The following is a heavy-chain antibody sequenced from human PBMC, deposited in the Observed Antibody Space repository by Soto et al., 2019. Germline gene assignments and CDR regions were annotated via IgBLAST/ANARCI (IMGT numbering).Heavy chain of an antibody. D-gene: IGHD3-10*01. CDR2: MNPNSGNT. J-gene: IGHJ3*02. Sequence: QVQLVQSGAEVKKPGASVKVSCKASGYTFTSYDINWVRQATRQGLEWMGWMNPNSGNTGYAQKFQGRVTMTRNTSISTAYMELSSLRSEDTAVYYCARGINYYDSGDDAFDIWGQGTLVIVSS. V-gene: IGHV1-8*01. CDR3: ARGINYYDSGDDAFDI. CDR1: GYTFTSYD.